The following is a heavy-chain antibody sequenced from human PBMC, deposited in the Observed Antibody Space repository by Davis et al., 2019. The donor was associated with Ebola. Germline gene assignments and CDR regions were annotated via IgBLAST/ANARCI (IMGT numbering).Heavy chain of an antibody. CDR3: ASEERSGYHY. J-gene: IGHJ4*02. D-gene: IGHD3-3*01. CDR2: ISSSGSTI. V-gene: IGHV3-11*04. CDR1: GFTFSDYY. Sequence: GESLKISCAASGFTFSDYYMSWIRQAPGKGLEWVSYISSSGSTIYYADSVKGRFTISRDNAKNSLYLQMNSLRAEDTAVYYCASEERSGYHYWGQGTLVTVSS.